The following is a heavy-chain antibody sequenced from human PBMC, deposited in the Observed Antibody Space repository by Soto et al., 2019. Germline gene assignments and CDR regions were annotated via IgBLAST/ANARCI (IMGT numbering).Heavy chain of an antibody. Sequence: GGSLRLSCAASGFIFNNYAMTWVRQAPGKGLEWVSTVTASGGGTFYANSVKGRLTISRDNSRNTLHLQVSSLRVEDTALYYCAKALVPALTAKFGYWGQGTLVTVSS. D-gene: IGHD5-18*01. V-gene: IGHV3-23*01. CDR1: GFIFNNYA. CDR2: VTASGGGT. J-gene: IGHJ4*02. CDR3: AKALVPALTAKFGY.